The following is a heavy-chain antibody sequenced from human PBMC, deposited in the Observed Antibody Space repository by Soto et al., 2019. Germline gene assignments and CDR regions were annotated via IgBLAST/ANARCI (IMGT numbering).Heavy chain of an antibody. CDR1: GGSISSSS. D-gene: IGHD3-22*01. Sequence: SETLSLTCTVSGGSISSSSWTWIRQPPGKGLEWIGYIYHSGSTYYNPSLKSRVTISVDRSKNQFSLKLTSVTAADTAVYYCARGAVVNFDSWGQGTLVTVSS. J-gene: IGHJ4*02. V-gene: IGHV4-30-2*01. CDR2: IYHSGST. CDR3: ARGAVVNFDS.